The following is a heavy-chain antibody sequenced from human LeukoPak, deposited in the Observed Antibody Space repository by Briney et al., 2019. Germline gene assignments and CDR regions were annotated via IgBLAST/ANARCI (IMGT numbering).Heavy chain of an antibody. V-gene: IGHV1-18*01. CDR2: ISAYNGNT. CDR1: GYTFSTYP. CDR3: ARGRGWGDYFDY. D-gene: IGHD6-19*01. Sequence: ASVKVSCKASGYTFSTYPINWVRQAPGQGLEWMGWISAYNGNTNYAQKLQGRVTMTTDTSTSTAYMELRSLRSDDTAVYYCARGRGWGDYFDYWGQGTLVTVSS. J-gene: IGHJ4*02.